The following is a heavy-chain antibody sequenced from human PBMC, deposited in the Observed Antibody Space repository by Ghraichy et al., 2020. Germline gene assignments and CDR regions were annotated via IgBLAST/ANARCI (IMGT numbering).Heavy chain of an antibody. D-gene: IGHD2-15*01. CDR2: ISAYNGNT. Sequence: ASVKVSCKASGYTFTSYGISWVRQAPGQGLEWMGWISAYNGNTNYAQKLQGRVTMTTDTSTSTAYMELRSLRSDDTAVYYCARDQGTDCSGGSCYSYFDYWGQGTLVTVSS. CDR1: GYTFTSYG. J-gene: IGHJ4*02. CDR3: ARDQGTDCSGGSCYSYFDY. V-gene: IGHV1-18*01.